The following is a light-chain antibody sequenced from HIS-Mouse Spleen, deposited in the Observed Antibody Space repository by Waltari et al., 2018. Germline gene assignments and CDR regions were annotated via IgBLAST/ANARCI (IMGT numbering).Light chain of an antibody. V-gene: IGLV2-14*02. CDR3: SSYTSSSTWV. Sequence: QSALTQPASVSGSPGQSITISCTGTSSDVGSYNLVSWYQQHPGKAPNLMIYEVSNRPSGVSNRFSGSKSGNTASLTISGLQAEDEADYYCSSYTSSSTWVFGGGTKLTVL. J-gene: IGLJ3*02. CDR1: SSDVGSYNL. CDR2: EVS.